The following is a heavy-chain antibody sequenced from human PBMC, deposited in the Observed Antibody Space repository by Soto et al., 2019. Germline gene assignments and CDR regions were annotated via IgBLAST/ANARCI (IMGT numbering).Heavy chain of an antibody. V-gene: IGHV4-59*01. CDR2: IYDSGST. CDR3: ARVPYYYGSASTAPYYFHY. D-gene: IGHD3-10*01. CDR1: GVSISTYY. J-gene: IGHJ4*02. Sequence: SETLSLTCTVSGVSISTYYWSWIRQHTGKGLEWIGCIYDSGSTNYNPSLGGRVTISADKSQNQFSLRLSSVTVEDTAIYYCARVPYYYGSASTAPYYFHYWGQGTPVTVSS.